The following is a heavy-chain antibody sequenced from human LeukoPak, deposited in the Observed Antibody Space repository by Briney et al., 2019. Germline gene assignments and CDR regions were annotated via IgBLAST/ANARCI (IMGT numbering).Heavy chain of an antibody. CDR1: GYTFTGYY. CDR2: INPNSGGT. CDR3: ARARDTQYYFDY. V-gene: IGHV1-2*02. Sequence: ASVKVSCKTSGYTFTGYYMHWVRQAPGQGLEGMGWINPNSGGTNYAQKFQGRVTMTRDTSISTAYMELRSLRSEDTAVYYCARARDTQYYFDYWGQGTLVTVSS. D-gene: IGHD4-11*01. J-gene: IGHJ4*02.